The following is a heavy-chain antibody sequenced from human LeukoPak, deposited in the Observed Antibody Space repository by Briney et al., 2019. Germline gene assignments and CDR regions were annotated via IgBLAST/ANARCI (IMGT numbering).Heavy chain of an antibody. D-gene: IGHD3-16*01. CDR3: ARDTSDYIDY. J-gene: IGHJ4*02. Sequence: SQTLSLTCTVSGGSISSSSYYWSWIRQPPGKGLEWIGYIYHSGSTYYNPSLKSRVTISVDRSKNQFSLKLSSVTAADTAVYYCARDTSDYIDYWGQGTLVTVSS. CDR1: GGSISSSSYY. CDR2: IYHSGST. V-gene: IGHV4-30-2*01.